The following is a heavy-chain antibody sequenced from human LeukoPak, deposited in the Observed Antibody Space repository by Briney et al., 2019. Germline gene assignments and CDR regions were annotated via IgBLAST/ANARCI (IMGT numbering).Heavy chain of an antibody. J-gene: IGHJ6*03. Sequence: ASVKVSCTASGGAFINYAFSWVRQAPGQGLEWMGGIIPVFGTRNYAQNFQGRVTVTVDKSSRTAYMEMSSLRSDDTAVYYCGYNDDYNYYYIDVWGEGTTVIVSS. CDR2: IIPVFGTR. CDR3: GYNDDYNYYYIDV. V-gene: IGHV1-69*06. CDR1: GGAFINYA. D-gene: IGHD3-16*01.